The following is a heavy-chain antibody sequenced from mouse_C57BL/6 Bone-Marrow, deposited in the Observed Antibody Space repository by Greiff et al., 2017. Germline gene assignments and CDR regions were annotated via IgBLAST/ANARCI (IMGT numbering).Heavy chain of an antibody. CDR2: IHPNSGST. CDR1: GYTFTSYW. Sequence: QVQLKQPGAELVKPGASVKLSCKASGYTFTSYWMHWVKQTPGQGLEWIGMIHPNSGSTNYNEKFKSKATLTVDKSSSTAYMQLSSLTSEDSAVYYCARDLGYYWDYWGQGTTLTVSA. J-gene: IGHJ2*01. CDR3: ARDLGYYWDY. V-gene: IGHV1-64*01.